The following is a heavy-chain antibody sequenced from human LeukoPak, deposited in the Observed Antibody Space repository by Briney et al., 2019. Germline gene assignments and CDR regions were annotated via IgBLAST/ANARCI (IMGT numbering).Heavy chain of an antibody. CDR3: ARDMGVRGVVVPAAIPDY. CDR1: GFTFSTYS. V-gene: IGHV3-21*01. D-gene: IGHD2-2*01. Sequence: GGSLRLSCTASGFTFSTYSMNWVRQAPGKGLEWVSSISSSSSYIYYADSVKGRFTISRDNAKNSLYLQMNSLRAEDTAVYYCARDMGVRGVVVPAAIPDYWGQGTLVTVSS. CDR2: ISSSSSYI. J-gene: IGHJ4*02.